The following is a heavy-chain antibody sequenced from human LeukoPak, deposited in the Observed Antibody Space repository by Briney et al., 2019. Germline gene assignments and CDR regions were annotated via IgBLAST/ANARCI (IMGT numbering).Heavy chain of an antibody. CDR2: INSAGSDT. J-gene: IGHJ4*02. CDR3: ATQIDYDFWSGYYGY. CDR1: GFTFSNYW. Sequence: GGSLRLSCAASGFTFSNYWMHWLRQAPGKGLVWVSRINSAGSDTNYADSVKGRFTISRDNSKNTLYLQMNSLRAEDTAVYYCATQIDYDFWSGYYGYWGQGTLVTVSS. D-gene: IGHD3-3*01. V-gene: IGHV3-74*01.